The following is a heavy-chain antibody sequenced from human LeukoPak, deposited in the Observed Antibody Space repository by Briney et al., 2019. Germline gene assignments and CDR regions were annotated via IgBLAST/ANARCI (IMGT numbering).Heavy chain of an antibody. J-gene: IGHJ4*02. CDR1: GGSISSYY. CDR3: ARVMGSSPLLNFDY. Sequence: SETLSLTCTVSGGSISSYYWSWIRQPPGKGLECIGYIYYSGSTKYNPSLKSRVTILVDTSKNQFSLRLSSVTAADTAVYYCARVMGSSPLLNFDYWGQGTLVTVSS. V-gene: IGHV4-59*01. CDR2: IYYSGST. D-gene: IGHD6-6*01.